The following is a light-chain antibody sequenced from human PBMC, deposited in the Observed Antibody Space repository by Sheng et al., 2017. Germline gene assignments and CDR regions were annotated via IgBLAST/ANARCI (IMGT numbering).Light chain of an antibody. Sequence: DIQMTQSPSTLSASVGDRVTITCRASQSIDRYLAWYQQKSGKSPKLLIYLASTLESGVPSRFSGSGSGTEFTLTISSLQPDDFATYYCQQYDAYSLTWTFGQGTKVEIK. CDR2: LAS. CDR1: QSIDRY. J-gene: IGKJ1*01. CDR3: QQYDAYSLTWT. V-gene: IGKV1-5*03.